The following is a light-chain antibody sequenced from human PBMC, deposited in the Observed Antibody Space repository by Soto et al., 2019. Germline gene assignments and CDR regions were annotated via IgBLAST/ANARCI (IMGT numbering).Light chain of an antibody. J-gene: IGKJ3*01. CDR1: QSVSSK. Sequence: EIVMTQSPATLSVSPGEGATLSCRASQSVSSKLAWYQQKPGQAPRLLIYGASTRATGIPARFSGSESGTEFALTISSLQSEDVAVYYCQQYDNWPFTVGPGTKVDIK. V-gene: IGKV3-15*01. CDR3: QQYDNWPFT. CDR2: GAS.